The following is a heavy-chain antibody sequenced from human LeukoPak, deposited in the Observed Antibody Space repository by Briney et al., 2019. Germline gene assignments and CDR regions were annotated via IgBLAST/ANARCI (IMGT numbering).Heavy chain of an antibody. CDR2: INPNSGGA. D-gene: IGHD3-3*01. CDR1: GYTFTGSS. CDR3: ARGFWSGYYGMDV. V-gene: IGHV1-2*06. J-gene: IGHJ6*02. Sequence: ASVKVSCKASGYTFTGSSMHWVRQAPGQGLEWMGRINPNSGGAIYAQNFQGRVTMTRDTSISTAYMELSRLRSDDTAVYYCARGFWSGYYGMDVWGQGTTVTVSS.